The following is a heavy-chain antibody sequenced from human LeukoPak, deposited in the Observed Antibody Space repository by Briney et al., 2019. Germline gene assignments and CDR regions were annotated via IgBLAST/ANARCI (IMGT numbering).Heavy chain of an antibody. Sequence: GGSLRLSCAASGFTFDDYAMHWVRQARGKGLECVSSITWNSGSIDYADSVKGRFTISRDNAKNSLYLQMNSLRAEDMALYYCAKGTVSSGYYWVFEYWGQGTLVTVSS. CDR3: AKGTVSSGYYWVFEY. V-gene: IGHV3-9*03. D-gene: IGHD3-22*01. CDR2: ITWNSGSI. CDR1: GFTFDDYA. J-gene: IGHJ4*02.